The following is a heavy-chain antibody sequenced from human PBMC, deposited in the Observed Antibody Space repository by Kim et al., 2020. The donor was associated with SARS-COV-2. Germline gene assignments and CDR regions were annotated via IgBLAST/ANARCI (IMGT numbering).Heavy chain of an antibody. V-gene: IGHV3-33*01. D-gene: IGHD3-22*01. CDR2: Q. J-gene: IGHJ4*02. Sequence: QDYADSVKGRFTISRDNSKNTLNLQMNSLRAEDTAVYYCARGSGWLLNYWGQGTLVTVSS. CDR3: ARGSGWLLNY.